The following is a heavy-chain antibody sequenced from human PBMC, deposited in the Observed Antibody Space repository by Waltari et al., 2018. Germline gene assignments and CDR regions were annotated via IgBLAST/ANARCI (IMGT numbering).Heavy chain of an antibody. V-gene: IGHV1-69*05. D-gene: IGHD6-13*01. CDR1: GGSFSTHA. J-gene: IGHJ3*02. Sequence: QVQLVQSGAELKKPGSSVKVSCKVSGGSFSTHAITWVRQAPGQGLEWMGGIIPKCGTANYAQKIQDRVTITTDEAMTPAYMHLSSLTSDDTAVYYCARGGLYGQQLLESAFEIWGQGTKVTVSS. CDR3: ARGGLYGQQLLESAFEI. CDR2: IIPKCGTA.